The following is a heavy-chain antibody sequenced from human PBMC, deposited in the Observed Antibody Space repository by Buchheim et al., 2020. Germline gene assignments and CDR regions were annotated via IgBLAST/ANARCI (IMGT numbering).Heavy chain of an antibody. V-gene: IGHV4-59*08. Sequence: QVQLQESGPGLVKPSETLSLTCAVSDDSISYYFWSWIRQPPGKGLEWIGYIYYGGSTNYNPSLKSRVTLSLDTSKSQFSLKLSSVTAADTAFYYCARHGRGYYFDYWGQGTL. CDR3: ARHGRGYYFDY. D-gene: IGHD2-15*01. CDR1: DDSISYYF. J-gene: IGHJ4*02. CDR2: IYYGGST.